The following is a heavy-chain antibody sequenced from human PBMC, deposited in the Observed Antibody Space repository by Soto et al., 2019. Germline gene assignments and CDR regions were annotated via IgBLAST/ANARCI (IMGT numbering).Heavy chain of an antibody. D-gene: IGHD6-6*01. Sequence: GASVKVSCKASGGTFSSYAISWVRQAPGQGLEWMGGIIPIFGTANYAQKFQGRVTITADESTSTAYMELSSLRSEDTAVYYCARDKYGYSRSSGAPLGYWGQGTLVTVSS. J-gene: IGHJ4*02. CDR3: ARDKYGYSRSSGAPLGY. CDR1: GGTFSSYA. V-gene: IGHV1-69*13. CDR2: IIPIFGTA.